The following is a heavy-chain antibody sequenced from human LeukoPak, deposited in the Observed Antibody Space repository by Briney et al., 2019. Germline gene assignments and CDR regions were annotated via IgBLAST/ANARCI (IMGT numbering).Heavy chain of an antibody. J-gene: IGHJ4*02. V-gene: IGHV4-4*02. CDR2: IYHSGST. CDR3: ARDSSYYHDSSGYIDY. CDR1: GGSISSSNW. Sequence: PSETLSLTCAVSGGSISSSNWWSWVRQPPGKGLEWIGEIYHSGSTNYNPSLKSRVTISVDKSKNQFSLKLSSVTAADTAVYYCARDSSYYHDSSGYIDYWGQGTLVTVSS. D-gene: IGHD3-22*01.